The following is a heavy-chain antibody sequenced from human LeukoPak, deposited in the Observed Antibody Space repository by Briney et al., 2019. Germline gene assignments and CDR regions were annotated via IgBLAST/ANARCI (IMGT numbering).Heavy chain of an antibody. V-gene: IGHV4-34*01. D-gene: IGHD6-6*01. J-gene: IGHJ4*02. CDR3: AREISPADSSSAFDY. CDR2: INHSGST. Sequence: SETLSLTCAVYGGSFSGYYWSWIRQPPGEGLEWIGEINHSGSTNYNPSLKSRVTISVDTSKNQFSLKLNSVTAADTAIYYCAREISPADSSSAFDYWGQGTLVTVSS. CDR1: GGSFSGYY.